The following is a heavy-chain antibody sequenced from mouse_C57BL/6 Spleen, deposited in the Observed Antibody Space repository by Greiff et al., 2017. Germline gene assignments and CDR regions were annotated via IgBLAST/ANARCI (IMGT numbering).Heavy chain of an antibody. Sequence: VQLQQPGAELVRPGSSVKLSCKASGYTFTSYWMHWVKQRPIQGLEWIGNIDPSDSETHYNQKFKDKGTLTVDKSSSTAYMQLSSLTSEDSAVYYCSRWGGSSPYWYFDVWGTGATVTVSS. V-gene: IGHV1-52*01. D-gene: IGHD1-1*01. CDR2: IDPSDSET. CDR1: GYTFTSYW. J-gene: IGHJ1*03. CDR3: SRWGGSSPYWYFDV.